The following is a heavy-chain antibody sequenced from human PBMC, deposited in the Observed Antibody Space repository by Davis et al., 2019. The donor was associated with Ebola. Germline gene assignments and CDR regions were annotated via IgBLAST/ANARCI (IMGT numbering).Heavy chain of an antibody. CDR1: GFIFSTYV. Sequence: GESLKISCSASGFIFSTYVMSWVRQAPGKGLEWVSTYGTSADTYYADSVKGRFTISRDNSKNTLYLQMNGLRVDDTAIHYCAKDNRNIWSEVWGQGTMVTVSS. V-gene: IGHV3-23*01. CDR2: GTSADT. J-gene: IGHJ3*01. CDR3: AKDNRNIWSEV. D-gene: IGHD2/OR15-2a*01.